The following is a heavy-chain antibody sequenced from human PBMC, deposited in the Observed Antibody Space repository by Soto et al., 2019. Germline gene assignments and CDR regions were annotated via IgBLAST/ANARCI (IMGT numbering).Heavy chain of an antibody. J-gene: IGHJ6*02. D-gene: IGHD2-2*02. CDR2: ISGSGGST. Sequence: EVHLFESGGGLVQPGGSLRLSCAASGFTFSSYAMSWVRQAPGKGLEWVSAISGSGGSTYYADSVKGRFTISRDNSKNTLYLQINSLRAEDTAVYYCAKDWCWDCSSTSCYKFEDFCGHGTTVTVSS. CDR3: AKDWCWDCSSTSCYKFEDF. V-gene: IGHV3-23*01. CDR1: GFTFSSYA.